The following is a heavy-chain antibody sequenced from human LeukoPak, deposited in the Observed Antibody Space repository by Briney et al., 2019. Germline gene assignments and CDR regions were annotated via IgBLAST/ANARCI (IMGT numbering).Heavy chain of an antibody. CDR2: ISGSGGST. J-gene: IGHJ4*02. CDR1: GFTFSSYW. D-gene: IGHD1-7*01. Sequence: GGSLRLSCAASGFTFSSYWMNWVRQAPGKGLEWVSAISGSGGSTYYADSVKGRFTISRDNSKNTLCLQMNSLRAEDTAVYYCAKVKAGTTNYFDYWGQGTLVTVSS. V-gene: IGHV3-23*01. CDR3: AKVKAGTTNYFDY.